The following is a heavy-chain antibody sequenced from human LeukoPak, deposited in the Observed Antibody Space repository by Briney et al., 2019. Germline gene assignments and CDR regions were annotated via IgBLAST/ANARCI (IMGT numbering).Heavy chain of an antibody. CDR3: AKPDYDILTGSFDY. CDR1: GFTFSSYG. D-gene: IGHD3-9*01. Sequence: PGRSLRLSCAASGFTFSSYGMHWVRQAPGKGLEWVAVISYDGSNKYYADSVKGRFTISRDNSKNTLYLQMNSLRAEDTAVYYCAKPDYDILTGSFDYWGQGTLVTVSS. CDR2: ISYDGSNK. J-gene: IGHJ4*02. V-gene: IGHV3-30*18.